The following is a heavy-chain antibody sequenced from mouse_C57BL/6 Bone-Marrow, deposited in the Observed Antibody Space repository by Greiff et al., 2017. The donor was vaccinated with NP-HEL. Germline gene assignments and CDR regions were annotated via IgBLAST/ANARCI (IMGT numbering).Heavy chain of an antibody. CDR3: TKGSSSL. J-gene: IGHJ2*01. CDR2: IDPENGDT. V-gene: IGHV14-4*01. Sequence: EVKLQESGAELVRPGASVKLSCTASGFTIKDDYMHWVKQRPEQGLEWIGWIDPENGDTEYASKFQGKATITADTSSNTAYLQLSSLTSEDTAVYYCTKGSSSLWGQGTTLTVSS. CDR1: GFTIKDDY. D-gene: IGHD1-1*01.